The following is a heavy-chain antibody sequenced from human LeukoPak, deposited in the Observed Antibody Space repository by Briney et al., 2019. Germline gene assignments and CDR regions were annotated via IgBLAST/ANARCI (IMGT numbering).Heavy chain of an antibody. D-gene: IGHD3-10*01. CDR2: IRYDGSNK. CDR1: GFTFSSYG. V-gene: IGHV3-30*02. J-gene: IGHJ4*02. Sequence: GGSLRLSCAASGFTFSSYGMHWVRQAPGKGLEWVAFIRYDGSNKYYADSVKGRFTISRDNSKNTLYLQTNSLRAEDTAVYYCAKVASYNGLLWFGELSYWGQGTLVTVSS. CDR3: AKVASYNGLLWFGELSY.